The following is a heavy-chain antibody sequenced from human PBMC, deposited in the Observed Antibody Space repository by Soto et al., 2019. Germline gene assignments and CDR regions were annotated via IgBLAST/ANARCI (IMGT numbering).Heavy chain of an antibody. D-gene: IGHD3-16*02. Sequence: SETLSLTCTVSGGSISSYYWSWIRQPPGKGLEWIGYIYYSGSTNYNPSLKSRVTISVDTSKNQFSLKLSSVTAADTAVYYCARTAGYDYIWGSYRPYYMDVWGKGTTVTVSS. CDR2: IYYSGST. V-gene: IGHV4-59*01. CDR1: GGSISSYY. J-gene: IGHJ6*03. CDR3: ARTAGYDYIWGSYRPYYMDV.